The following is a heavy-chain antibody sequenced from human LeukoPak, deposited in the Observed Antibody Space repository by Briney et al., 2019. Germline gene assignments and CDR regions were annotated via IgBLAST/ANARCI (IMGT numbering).Heavy chain of an antibody. CDR1: GFTISDNW. CDR2: IEGDGTGT. J-gene: IGHJ6*04. CDR3: TRDYYYRMDV. Sequence: GGSLRLSCAASGFTISDNWMDWVRQAPGKGLVWVSRIEGDGTGTVYADSVKGRFTISRDNAKNTLYLQMNSLRAEDTAVYYCTRDYYYRMDVWGKGTTVTVSS. V-gene: IGHV3-74*01.